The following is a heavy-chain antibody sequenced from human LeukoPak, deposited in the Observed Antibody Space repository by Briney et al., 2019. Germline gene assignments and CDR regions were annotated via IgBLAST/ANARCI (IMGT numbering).Heavy chain of an antibody. D-gene: IGHD4-23*01. CDR3: ARVGLNYGGNDY. CDR2: IYSSGST. CDR1: SGSISSYY. V-gene: IGHV4-4*08. Sequence: SETQSLTCTVSSGSISSYYWRWIWEPPGKGVEWGGYIYSSGSTNYNPSLKSRVTISVDTSKLKFSLKLSSVTAADTAVYYCARVGLNYGGNDYWGQGTLVTVSS. J-gene: IGHJ4*02.